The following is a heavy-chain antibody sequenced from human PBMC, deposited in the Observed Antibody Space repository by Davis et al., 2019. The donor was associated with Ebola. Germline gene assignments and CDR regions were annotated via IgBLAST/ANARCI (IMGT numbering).Heavy chain of an antibody. J-gene: IGHJ4*02. CDR1: GYTFTSYG. D-gene: IGHD1-26*01. CDR3: ARDKSGSYGLSYFDY. V-gene: IGHV1-18*01. CDR2: ISAYNGNT. Sequence: ASVKVSCKASGYTFTSYGISWVRQAPGQGLEWMGWISAYNGNTNYAQKLQGRVTMTTDTSTSTAYMELRSLRSDDTAVYYCARDKSGSYGLSYFDYWGQGTLVTVSS.